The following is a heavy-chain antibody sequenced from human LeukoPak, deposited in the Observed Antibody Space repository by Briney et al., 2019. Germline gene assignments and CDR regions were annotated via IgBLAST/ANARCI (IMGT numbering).Heavy chain of an antibody. J-gene: IGHJ4*02. CDR2: INHSGST. CDR1: GGSFSGYY. V-gene: IGHV4-34*01. Sequence: SETLSLTCAVYGGSFSGYYWSWIRQPPGKGLEWIGEINHSGSTNYNPSLTSRFTISVDTSKNQFSLKLSSVTAADTAVYYCARGRDYDFWSGYPYQLKFDYWGQGTLVTVSS. D-gene: IGHD3-3*01. CDR3: ARGRDYDFWSGYPYQLKFDY.